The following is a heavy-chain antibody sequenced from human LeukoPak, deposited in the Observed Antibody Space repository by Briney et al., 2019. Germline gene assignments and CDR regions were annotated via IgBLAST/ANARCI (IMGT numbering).Heavy chain of an antibody. CDR3: AKGGAEALLWFGELLSDYFDY. D-gene: IGHD3-10*01. V-gene: IGHV3-30*18. Sequence: HPGGSLRLSCAASGFTFSSYGMHWVRRAPGKGLEWVAVISYDGSNKYYADSVKGRFTISRDNSKNTLYLQMNSLRAEDTAVYYCAKGGAEALLWFGELLSDYFDYWGQGTLVTVSS. J-gene: IGHJ4*02. CDR1: GFTFSSYG. CDR2: ISYDGSNK.